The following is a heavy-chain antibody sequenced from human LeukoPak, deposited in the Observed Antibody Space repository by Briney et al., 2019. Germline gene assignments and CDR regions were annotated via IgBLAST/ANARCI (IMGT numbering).Heavy chain of an antibody. J-gene: IGHJ4*02. CDR2: IDPDSGGT. CDR3: ARMEFSTSPPTQDY. CDR1: GYIFTGYY. Sequence: ASVKVSCKTSGYIFTGYYLHWMRQAPGQGREWMGWIDPDSGGTHSAPKFQGRVTVTRDTSISTGYMELSSLTSDDTAVYYCARMEFSTSPPTQDYWGQGTLVTVAS. V-gene: IGHV1-2*02. D-gene: IGHD3-3*02.